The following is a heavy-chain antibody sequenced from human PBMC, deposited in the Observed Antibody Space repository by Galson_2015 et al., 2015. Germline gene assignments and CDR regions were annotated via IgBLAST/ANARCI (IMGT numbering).Heavy chain of an antibody. D-gene: IGHD3-22*01. Sequence: SLRLSCAASGFTFSSYAMHWVRQAPGKGLEWVAVISYDGSNKYYADSVKGRFTISRDNSKNTLYLQMNSLRAEDTAVYYCARGGGDGDSINTRAFDIWGQGTMVTVSS. CDR1: GFTFSSYA. V-gene: IGHV3-30-3*01. CDR2: ISYDGSNK. J-gene: IGHJ3*02. CDR3: ARGGGDGDSINTRAFDI.